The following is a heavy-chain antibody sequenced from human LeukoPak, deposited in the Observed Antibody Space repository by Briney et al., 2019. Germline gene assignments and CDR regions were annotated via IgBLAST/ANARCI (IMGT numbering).Heavy chain of an antibody. D-gene: IGHD6-13*01. CDR1: GGSISSYY. CDR2: IYYSGST. CDR3: ARGLRTAAGIIDY. Sequence: SETLPLTCTVSGGSISSYYWSWIRQPPGKGLEWIGYIYYSGSTNYNPSLKSRVTISVDTSKNQFSLKLSSVTAADTAVYYCARGLRTAAGIIDYWGQGTLVTVSS. J-gene: IGHJ4*02. V-gene: IGHV4-59*01.